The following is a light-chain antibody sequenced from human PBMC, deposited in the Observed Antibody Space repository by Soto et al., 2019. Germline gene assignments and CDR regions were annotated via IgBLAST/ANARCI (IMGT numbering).Light chain of an antibody. Sequence: QSALTQPRSVSGSPGQSVTISCTGTGSDVGGYDYVSWYQHHPGKAPKLMIYHVTQRPPGVPDRFSGSKSGNTASLSISGLRAEDEADYYCCSSAGSLVVFGGGTKLTVL. J-gene: IGLJ2*01. CDR1: GSDVGGYDY. CDR3: CSSAGSLVV. V-gene: IGLV2-11*01. CDR2: HVT.